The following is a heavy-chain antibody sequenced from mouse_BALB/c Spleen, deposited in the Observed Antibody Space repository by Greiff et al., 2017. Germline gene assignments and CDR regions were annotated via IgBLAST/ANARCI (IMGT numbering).Heavy chain of an antibody. Sequence: VHVKQSGPELVKPGASVKVSCKASGYAFTSYNMYWVKQSHGKSLEWIGYIDPYNGGTSYNQKFKGKATLTVDKSSSTAYMHLNSLTSEDSAVYYCALYDPHYFDYWGQGTTLTVSS. D-gene: IGHD2-12*01. CDR1: GYAFTSYN. CDR2: IDPYNGGT. V-gene: IGHV1S135*01. J-gene: IGHJ2*01. CDR3: ALYDPHYFDY.